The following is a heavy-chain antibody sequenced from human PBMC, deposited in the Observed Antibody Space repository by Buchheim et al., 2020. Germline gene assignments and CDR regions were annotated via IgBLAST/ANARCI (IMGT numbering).Heavy chain of an antibody. V-gene: IGHV4-59*08. CDR1: GGSISSYY. J-gene: IGHJ4*02. CDR2: IYYSGSI. D-gene: IGHD6-13*01. CDR3: ARQVIAAPPDY. Sequence: QVQLQESGPGLVKPSETLSLTCTVSGGSISSYYWSWIRQPPGKGLEWIGYIYYSGSINYNPSLKSRVTISVDTSKNQFSLKLSSVTAADTAVYYCARQVIAAPPDYWGQGTL.